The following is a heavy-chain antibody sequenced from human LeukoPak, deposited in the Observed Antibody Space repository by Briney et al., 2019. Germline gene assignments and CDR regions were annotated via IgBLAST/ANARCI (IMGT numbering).Heavy chain of an antibody. J-gene: IGHJ4*02. V-gene: IGHV3-74*01. CDR3: ASSFPGIAATGTGFDH. Sequence: GGSLRLSCEAFGFTFSSYWMHWVRQVPGKGLVWVSRINSDGSSTSYADSVKGRFTISRDNAKNTLSLQMNSLRAEDTAVYYCASSFPGIAATGTGFDHWGQGSLVTVSS. CDR2: INSDGSST. D-gene: IGHD6-13*01. CDR1: GFTFSSYW.